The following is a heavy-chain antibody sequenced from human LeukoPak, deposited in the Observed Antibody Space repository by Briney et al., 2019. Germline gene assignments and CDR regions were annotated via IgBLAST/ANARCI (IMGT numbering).Heavy chain of an antibody. V-gene: IGHV1-18*01. D-gene: IGHD3-10*01. CDR3: ARPLSFGVSPLGI. CDR2: ISAYNGYR. Sequence: GASVKVSCKASGYTFSNYNINWVRQAPGQGLEWMGWISAYNGYRNYAQKFQGRVTMTTETSTSTAYMELRSLRSDDTAVYYCARPLSFGVSPLGIWGQGTLVTVSS. J-gene: IGHJ4*02. CDR1: GYTFSNYN.